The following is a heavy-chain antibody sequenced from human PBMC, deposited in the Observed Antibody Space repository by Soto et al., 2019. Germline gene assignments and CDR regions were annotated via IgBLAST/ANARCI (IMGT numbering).Heavy chain of an antibody. D-gene: IGHD2-21*02. CDR3: AKDRPNCGGDCYPADY. V-gene: IGHV3-30*18. CDR2: ISYDGSNK. J-gene: IGHJ4*02. CDR1: GFTFSSYG. Sequence: PGGSLRLSCAASGFTFSSYGMHWVRQAPGKGLEWVAVISYDGSNKYYADSVKGRFTISRDNSKNTLYLQMNSLRAEDTAVYYCAKDRPNCGGDCYPADYWGQGTLVTLAS.